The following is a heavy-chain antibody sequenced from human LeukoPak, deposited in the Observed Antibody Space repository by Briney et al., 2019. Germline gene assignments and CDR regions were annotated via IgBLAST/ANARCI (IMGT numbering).Heavy chain of an antibody. V-gene: IGHV1-2*02. D-gene: IGHD3-9*01. Sequence: ASVKVSCKASGYTFTGYYMHWVRQAPGQGLEWMGWINPNSGGTNYAQKFQGRVTMTRDTSISTAYMELSRLRSDDTAVYYCARDEDYDILTGYTLWNYWGQGTLVTVSS. CDR2: INPNSGGT. CDR3: ARDEDYDILTGYTLWNY. CDR1: GYTFTGYY. J-gene: IGHJ4*02.